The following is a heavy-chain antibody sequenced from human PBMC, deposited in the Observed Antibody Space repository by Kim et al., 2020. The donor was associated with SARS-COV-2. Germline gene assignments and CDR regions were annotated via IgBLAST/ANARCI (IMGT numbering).Heavy chain of an antibody. V-gene: IGHV3-11*01. D-gene: IGHD3-9*01. J-gene: IGHJ3*02. Sequence: KGRFTSSRDNAKNSLYLQMNSLRAEDTAVYYCARESYDILTGYYPDAFDIWGQGTMVTVSS. CDR3: ARESYDILTGYYPDAFDI.